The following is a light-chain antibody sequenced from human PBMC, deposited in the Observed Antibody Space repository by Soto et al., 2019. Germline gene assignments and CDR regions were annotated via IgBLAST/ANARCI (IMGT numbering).Light chain of an antibody. Sequence: DIQMTQSPSSLSASVGDRVIITCQASQDIDNYLNWYQQKPGKAPKLLIYDASSLETGVPSRFSGSGSGTDFTLTISSLQPEDFATYYCQQYDNLPLIFGQGTRLEIK. CDR1: QDIDNY. V-gene: IGKV1-33*01. J-gene: IGKJ5*01. CDR2: DAS. CDR3: QQYDNLPLI.